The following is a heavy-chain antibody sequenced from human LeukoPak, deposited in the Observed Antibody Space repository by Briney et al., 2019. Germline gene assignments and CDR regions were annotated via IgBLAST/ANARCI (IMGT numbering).Heavy chain of an antibody. CDR3: ATGRESSNDYGNLGGADIYYMDV. V-gene: IGHV4-59*01. Sequence: SETLSLTCTVSGGSISSYYWSWIRQPPGKGLEWIGYIYYSGSTNYNPSLKSRVTISVDTSKNLFSLKLSSVTAADTALYYCATGRESSNDYGNLGGADIYYMDVWGKGTTVTVSS. J-gene: IGHJ6*03. CDR1: GGSISSYY. CDR2: IYYSGST. D-gene: IGHD4-11*01.